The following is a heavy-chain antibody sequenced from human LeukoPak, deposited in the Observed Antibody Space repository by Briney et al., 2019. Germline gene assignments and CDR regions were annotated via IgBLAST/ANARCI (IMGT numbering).Heavy chain of an antibody. V-gene: IGHV4-59*01. CDR3: ARDGLAAAGL. J-gene: IGHJ4*02. CDR1: GGSISSYY. Sequence: SETLSLTCTVSGGSISSYYWSWIRQPPGKGLEWIGYIYYSGSTNYNPSLKSRATISVDTSKNQFSLKLSSVTAADTAVYYCARDGLAAAGLWGQGTLVTVSS. CDR2: IYYSGST. D-gene: IGHD6-13*01.